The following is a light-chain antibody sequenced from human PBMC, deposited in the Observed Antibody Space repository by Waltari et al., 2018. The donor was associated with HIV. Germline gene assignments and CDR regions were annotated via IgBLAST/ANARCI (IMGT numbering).Light chain of an antibody. CDR1: TSDVGGYEY. CDR2: DVN. CDR3: SSYTIRSTYV. V-gene: IGLV2-14*03. Sequence: QSALTQPASVSGSPGQSITISCTGTTSDVGGYEYVSWYQQHPGKAPKLMIYDVNSRTSGVSDRFSGSKSGNTASLTISGLQAEDEADYYCSSYTIRSTYVFGTGTKVTVL. J-gene: IGLJ1*01.